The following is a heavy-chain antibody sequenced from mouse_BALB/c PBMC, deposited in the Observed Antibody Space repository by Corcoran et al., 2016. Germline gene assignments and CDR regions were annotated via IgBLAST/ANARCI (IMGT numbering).Heavy chain of an antibody. J-gene: IGHJ2*01. CDR3: AREVPGGYPFDY. Sequence: QVQLQQSGPELVKPGALVKISCKASGYTFTSYDINWVKQRPGQGLEWIGYIYPYNDDTKYNEKFKGKATLTSDKSSSTAYMELSSLTSEDSAVYYCAREVPGGYPFDYWGQGTTLTVSS. V-gene: IGHV1S56*01. CDR2: IYPYNDDT. D-gene: IGHD2-2*01. CDR1: GYTFTSYD.